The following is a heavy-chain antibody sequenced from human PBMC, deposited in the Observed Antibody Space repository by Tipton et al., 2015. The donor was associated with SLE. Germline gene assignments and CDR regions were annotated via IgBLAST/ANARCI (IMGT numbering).Heavy chain of an antibody. CDR1: GGSISSGGYY. CDR3: ARMGDRWYFDL. D-gene: IGHD3-16*01. J-gene: IGHJ2*01. CDR2: IYYSGST. V-gene: IGHV4-31*03. Sequence: TLSLTCTVSGGSISSGGYYWSWVRQLPGKGLEWIGYIYYSGSTYYNPSLKGRLTISLDTSKNQFSLKLSSVTAADTAVYYCARMGDRWYFDLWGRGTLLTVSS.